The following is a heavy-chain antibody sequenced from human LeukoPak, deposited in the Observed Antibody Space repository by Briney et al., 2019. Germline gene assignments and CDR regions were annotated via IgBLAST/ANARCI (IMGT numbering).Heavy chain of an antibody. J-gene: IGHJ4*02. CDR3: ARGKGGGSYSPRPGYFDY. Sequence: SETLSLTCAVYGGSFSGYYWSWIRQPPGKGLEWIGEINHSGSTNYNPSLKSRVTIPVDTSKNQFSLKLSSVTAADTAVYYCARGKGGGSYSPRPGYFDYWGQGTLVTVSS. CDR2: INHSGST. D-gene: IGHD1-26*01. CDR1: GGSFSGYY. V-gene: IGHV4-34*01.